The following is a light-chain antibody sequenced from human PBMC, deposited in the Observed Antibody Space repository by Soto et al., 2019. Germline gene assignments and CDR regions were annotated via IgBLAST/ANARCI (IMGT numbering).Light chain of an antibody. J-gene: IGLJ1*01. Sequence: QSVLTQPASVSGAPGQRVTISCTGSSSNIGAGYDVHWYQQLPGTAPKLLIYGNSNRPSGVPDRFSGSKSGTSASLPITGLQAEDDADYYCHSYDSSLSGSTVFGTGTKLTVL. V-gene: IGLV1-40*01. CDR1: SSNIGAGYD. CDR2: GNS. CDR3: HSYDSSLSGSTV.